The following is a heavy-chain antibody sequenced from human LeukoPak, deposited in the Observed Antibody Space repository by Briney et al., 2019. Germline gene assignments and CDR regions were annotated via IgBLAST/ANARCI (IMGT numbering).Heavy chain of an antibody. D-gene: IGHD3-16*01. J-gene: IGHJ6*03. CDR3: ARETSQKGAHYMDV. CDR1: GGSFSDYY. V-gene: IGHV4-34*01. CDR2: INHSGST. Sequence: SETLSLTCGVYGGSFSDYYWSWIRQPPGKGLEWIGEINHSGSTNYNPSLKSRVTISVDTSKNQFSLKLSSVTAADTAVYYCARETSQKGAHYMDVWGKGTTVTISS.